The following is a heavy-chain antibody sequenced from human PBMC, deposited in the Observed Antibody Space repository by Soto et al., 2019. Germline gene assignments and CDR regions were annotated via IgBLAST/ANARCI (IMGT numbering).Heavy chain of an antibody. D-gene: IGHD3-10*01. CDR2: VYHSGSA. V-gene: IGHV4-59*01. CDR1: GGSIRSYY. J-gene: IGHJ4*02. Sequence: LSLTCNVSGGSIRSYYWNWIRQPPGKTLEWIGDVYHSGSANYNPSLKSRVTISVDMSRNQFSLKLNSVTAADTAVYYCARGSMVRGPTPFDYWGQGTLVTVSS. CDR3: ARGSMVRGPTPFDY.